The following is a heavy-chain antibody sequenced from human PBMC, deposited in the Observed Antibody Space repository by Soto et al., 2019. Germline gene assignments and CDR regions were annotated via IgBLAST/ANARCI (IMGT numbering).Heavy chain of an antibody. CDR3: AREGSSSPYFDY. J-gene: IGHJ4*02. V-gene: IGHV4-59*01. Sequence: SETLSLTCTVSGGSISSYYWSWIRQPPGKGLEWIGYIYYSGSTNYNPSLKSRVTISVDTSKNQFSLKLSSVTAADTAVYYCAREGSSSPYFDYWGQGTLVTVS. D-gene: IGHD6-6*01. CDR1: GGSISSYY. CDR2: IYYSGST.